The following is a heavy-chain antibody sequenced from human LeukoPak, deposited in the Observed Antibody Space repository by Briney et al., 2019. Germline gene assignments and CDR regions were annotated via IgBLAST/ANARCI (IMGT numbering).Heavy chain of an antibody. Sequence: GGSLRLSCAASGFTFSSYSMNWVRQAPGKGLEWVSSISSSSSYIYYADSVKGRFTISRDNAKNSLYLQMNSLRAEDTAVYYCARPILPYVVVTAIGDYWGQGTLVTVSS. J-gene: IGHJ4*02. CDR1: GFTFSSYS. V-gene: IGHV3-21*01. CDR2: ISSSSSYI. D-gene: IGHD2-21*02. CDR3: ARPILPYVVVTAIGDY.